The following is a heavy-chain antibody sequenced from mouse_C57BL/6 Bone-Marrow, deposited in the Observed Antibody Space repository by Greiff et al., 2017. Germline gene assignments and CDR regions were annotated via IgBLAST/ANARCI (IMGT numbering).Heavy chain of an antibody. CDR2: ISCGSSNN. Sequence: EVQLVESGGGLVKPGGSLKLSCAASGFTFSDYGMHWVRQAPEKGLEWVAYISCGSSNNYYADTVKGRFTITRDNAKNTLFLQMTSLRSEDTAMYYCAGRYYGSSGGFAYWGQGTLVTVSA. CDR1: GFTFSDYG. CDR3: AGRYYGSSGGFAY. D-gene: IGHD1-1*01. V-gene: IGHV5-17*01. J-gene: IGHJ3*01.